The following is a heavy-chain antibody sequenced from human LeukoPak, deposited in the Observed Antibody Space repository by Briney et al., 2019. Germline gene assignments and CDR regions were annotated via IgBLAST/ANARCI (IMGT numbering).Heavy chain of an antibody. CDR1: GFTFSSYG. D-gene: IGHD6-13*01. Sequence: GGSLRLSCAASGFTFSSYGMHWVRQAPGKGLEWVAVISYDGSNKYYADSVKGRFTISRDNSKNTLYLQMNSLRAEDTAVYYCASSDQIADPLVYWGQGTLVTVSS. CDR3: ASSDQIADPLVY. V-gene: IGHV3-30*03. CDR2: ISYDGSNK. J-gene: IGHJ4*02.